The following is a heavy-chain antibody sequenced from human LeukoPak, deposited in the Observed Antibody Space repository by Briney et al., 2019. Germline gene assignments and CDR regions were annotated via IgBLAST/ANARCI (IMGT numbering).Heavy chain of an antibody. CDR1: GYTFTGYY. Sequence: GPVKASCRAFGYTFTGYYMHWVRQAPAQGLEWMGWMNPNSGNTGYAQKFQGRVTMTRNTSISTAYMELSSLRSEDTAVYYCATQGPDSSGYYPSFDYWGQGTLVTVSS. CDR2: MNPNSGNT. V-gene: IGHV1-8*02. D-gene: IGHD3-22*01. CDR3: ATQGPDSSGYYPSFDY. J-gene: IGHJ4*02.